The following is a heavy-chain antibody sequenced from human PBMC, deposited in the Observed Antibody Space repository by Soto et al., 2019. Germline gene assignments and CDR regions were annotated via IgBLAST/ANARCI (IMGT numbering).Heavy chain of an antibody. V-gene: IGHV3-48*02. J-gene: IGHJ4*02. CDR3: ARFHPESLLAEYYFDF. Sequence: PGGSLRLSCASSGFPFSAFSMNWVRRAPGKGLEWVAYISSSGSTIYYADSVKGRFAISRDNAKTSLYLQMDSLRDEDTAVYYCARFHPESLLAEYYFDFWGQGTLLTVSS. CDR1: GFPFSAFS. CDR2: ISSSGSTI. D-gene: IGHD3-3*02.